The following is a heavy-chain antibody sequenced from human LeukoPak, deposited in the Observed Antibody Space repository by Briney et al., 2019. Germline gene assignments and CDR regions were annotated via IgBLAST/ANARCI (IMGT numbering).Heavy chain of an antibody. Sequence: PGGSLRLSCAASGFTFSSYSMNWVRQAPGKGLEWVSNVRPGDSARSYADSVRGRFTISRDDAKNSLYLQMNSLRDEDTAVYYCATDSHYAFDFWGLGTLVTVSS. CDR1: GFTFSSYS. V-gene: IGHV3-48*02. CDR2: VRPGDSAR. J-gene: IGHJ4*02. D-gene: IGHD4-17*01. CDR3: ATDSHYAFDF.